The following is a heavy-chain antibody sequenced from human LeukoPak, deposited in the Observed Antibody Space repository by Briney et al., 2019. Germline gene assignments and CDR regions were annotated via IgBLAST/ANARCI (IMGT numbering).Heavy chain of an antibody. D-gene: IGHD4-17*01. CDR3: ARRRDDYGDIDY. J-gene: IGHJ4*02. CDR1: GGSFSGYY. Sequence: SETLSLTCAVYGGSFSGYYWSWIRQPPGKGLEWIGEINHSGSTNYNPSLKSRVTISVDTSKNQFSLKLSSVTAADTAVYYCARRRDDYGDIDYWGQGTLVTVSS. V-gene: IGHV4-34*01. CDR2: INHSGST.